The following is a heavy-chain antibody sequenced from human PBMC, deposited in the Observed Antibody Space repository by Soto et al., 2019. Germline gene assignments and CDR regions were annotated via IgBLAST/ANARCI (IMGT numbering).Heavy chain of an antibody. J-gene: IGHJ4*02. Sequence: VQLLESGGGLVQPGGSLRLSCAASGFTFRSFAMSWVRQAPGKGLEWVSSISSSSSYIYYADSVKGRFTISRDNAKNSLYLQMNSLRAEDTAVYYCARDRELFDFDYWGQGTLVTVSS. CDR3: ARDRELFDFDY. V-gene: IGHV3-21*01. D-gene: IGHD1-26*01. CDR1: GFTFRSFA. CDR2: ISSSSSYI.